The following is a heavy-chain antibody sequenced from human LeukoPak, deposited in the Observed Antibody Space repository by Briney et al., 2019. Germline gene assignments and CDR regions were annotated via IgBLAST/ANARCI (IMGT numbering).Heavy chain of an antibody. CDR1: GFTFSSYA. V-gene: IGHV3-30-3*01. Sequence: GGSLRLSCAASGFTFSSYAMHWVRQAPGKGLEWVAVISYDGSNKYYADSVKGRFTISRDNSKNTLYLQMNSLRAEDTAVYYCARDQLKEAVAGFFDYWGQGTLVTVFS. CDR2: ISYDGSNK. D-gene: IGHD6-19*01. J-gene: IGHJ4*02. CDR3: ARDQLKEAVAGFFDY.